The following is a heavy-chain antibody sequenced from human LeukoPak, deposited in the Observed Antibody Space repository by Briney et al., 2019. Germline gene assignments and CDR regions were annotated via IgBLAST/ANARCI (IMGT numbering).Heavy chain of an antibody. J-gene: IGHJ4*02. CDR1: GYSISSGYY. V-gene: IGHV4-38-2*01. CDR3: ARVGQWSPFDY. Sequence: SETLSLTCAVSGYSISSGYYWGWIRQPPGKGLEWIGSIYHSGSTYYNPSLKSRVTISVDTSKNQFSLKLSSVTAADTAVYYCARVGQWSPFDYWGQGTQVTVSS. D-gene: IGHD6-19*01. CDR2: IYHSGST.